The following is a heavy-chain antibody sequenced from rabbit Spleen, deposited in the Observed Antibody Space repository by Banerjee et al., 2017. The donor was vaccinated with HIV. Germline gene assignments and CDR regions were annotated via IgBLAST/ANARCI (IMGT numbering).Heavy chain of an antibody. CDR2: IYGGVIGST. V-gene: IGHV1S45*01. CDR3: ARDTGSSFSSYGMDL. J-gene: IGHJ6*01. D-gene: IGHD8-1*01. Sequence: QEQVKETGGGLVQPGGSLTLSCKASGFSFSTDYYMCWVRQAPGKGLECIACIYGGVIGSTYYATWAKGRFTCSKTSSTTVTLQMTSLTVADTATYFCARDTGSSFSSYGMDLWGPGTLVTVS. CDR1: GFSFSTDYY.